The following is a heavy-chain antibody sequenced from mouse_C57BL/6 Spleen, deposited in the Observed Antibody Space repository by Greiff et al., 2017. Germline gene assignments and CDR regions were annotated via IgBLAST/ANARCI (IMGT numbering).Heavy chain of an antibody. CDR1: GYSITSGYY. CDR2: ISYDGSN. J-gene: IGHJ4*01. Sequence: VQLQESGPGLVKPSQSLSLTCSVTGYSITSGYYWNWIRQFPGNKLEWMGYISYDGSNNYNPSLKNRISITRDTSKNQFFLKLNSVTTEDTATYYCASIYYDYDWGYYYAMDYWGQGTSVTVSS. V-gene: IGHV3-6*01. D-gene: IGHD2-4*01. CDR3: ASIYYDYDWGYYYAMDY.